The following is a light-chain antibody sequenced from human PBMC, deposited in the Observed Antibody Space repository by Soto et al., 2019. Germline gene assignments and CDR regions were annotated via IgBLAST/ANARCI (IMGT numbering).Light chain of an antibody. Sequence: QSALTQPASVSGSPEQSITISCTGTSSDVGGYNYVSWYQQYPGKAPKLLIYDVTDRPSGVSNRFSGSKSGNTASLTISGLQAEDEADYYCSSYTSSTTVLFGGGTQLTVL. CDR2: DVT. CDR3: SSYTSSTTVL. V-gene: IGLV2-14*01. CDR1: SSDVGGYNY. J-gene: IGLJ2*01.